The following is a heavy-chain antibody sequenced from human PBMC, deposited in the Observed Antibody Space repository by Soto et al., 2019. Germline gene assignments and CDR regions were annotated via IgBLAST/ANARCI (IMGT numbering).Heavy chain of an antibody. Sequence: EVQLVESGGGLAQPGRSLRLSCAASGFTFDDYAMHWVRQVPGKGLEWVSGISWNSGSMDYAHSVKGRFTISRDNAKNSMYLQMHRPRAEATDLYYCARETGMMVRGGKFDYWGQGTLVTVSS. V-gene: IGHV3-9*01. CDR3: ARETGMMVRGGKFDY. CDR1: GFTFDDYA. J-gene: IGHJ4*02. D-gene: IGHD3-10*01. CDR2: ISWNSGSM.